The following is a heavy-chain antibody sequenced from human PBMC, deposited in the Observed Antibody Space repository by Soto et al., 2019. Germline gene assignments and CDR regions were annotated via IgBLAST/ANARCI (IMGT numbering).Heavy chain of an antibody. CDR3: ARLVLAVAGPYFDY. CDR1: GGSISSYY. D-gene: IGHD6-19*01. Sequence: SDTLSLTCTVSGGSISSYYWSWIRQPPGKGLEWIGYIYYSGSTNYNPSLKSRVTISVDTSKNQFSLKLSSVTAADTAVYYCARLVLAVAGPYFDYWGQGTLVTVS. J-gene: IGHJ4*02. CDR2: IYYSGST. V-gene: IGHV4-59*08.